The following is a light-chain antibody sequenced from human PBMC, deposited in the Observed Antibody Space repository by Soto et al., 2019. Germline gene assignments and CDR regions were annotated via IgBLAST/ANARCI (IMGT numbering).Light chain of an antibody. J-gene: IGKJ1*01. CDR1: QTISSW. Sequence: DIQLTQSPSTLSASVGDRVTITCRASQTISSWLAWYQQKPGKATNLLIYEPSNLESGVPSRFSGRGSGTEFTLTISSLQPDDFATYYCQYYNDYCWTFGQGTKVEIK. CDR2: EPS. CDR3: QYYNDYCWT. V-gene: IGKV1-5*03.